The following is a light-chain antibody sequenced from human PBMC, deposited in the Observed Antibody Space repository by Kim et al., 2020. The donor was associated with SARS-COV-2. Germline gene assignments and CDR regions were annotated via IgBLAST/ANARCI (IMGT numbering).Light chain of an antibody. CDR1: NIGVKS. J-gene: IGLJ1*01. CDR2: YDR. CDR3: HVWDSGSDHYV. Sequence: SYELTQPPAVSVAPGETAEITCGGNNIGVKSVHWYQQKPGQAPILAIYYDRDRPAGIPERFSGSNSGNTATLTISRVEAGDEADYYCHVWDSGSDHYVFGTGTKVTVL. V-gene: IGLV3-21*04.